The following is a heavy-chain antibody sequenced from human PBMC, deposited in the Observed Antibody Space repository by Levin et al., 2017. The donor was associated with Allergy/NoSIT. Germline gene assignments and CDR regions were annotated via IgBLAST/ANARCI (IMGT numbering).Heavy chain of an antibody. J-gene: IGHJ4*02. D-gene: IGHD3-3*01. CDR3: ARNYYDFWSGYYTEFDY. CDR2: ISSSSSYI. CDR1: GFTFSSYS. Sequence: LSLTCAASGFTFSSYSMNWVRQAPGKGLEWVSSISSSSSYIYYADSVKGRFTISRDNAKNSLYLQMNSLRAEDTAVYYCARNYYDFWSGYYTEFDYWGQGTLVTVSS. V-gene: IGHV3-21*01.